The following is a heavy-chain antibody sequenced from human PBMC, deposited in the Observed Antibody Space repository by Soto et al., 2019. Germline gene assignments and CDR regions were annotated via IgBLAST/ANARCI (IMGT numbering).Heavy chain of an antibody. CDR2: ISAYNGNT. J-gene: IGHJ5*02. Sequence: AAVKVSWKASGYTFTSYGISWVLQSPGQGLEWMGWISAYNGNTNYAQKLQGRVTMTTDTSTSTAYMELRSLRSDDTAVYYCARDVRSQNWFDPWGQETLVNVSS. CDR3: ARDVRSQNWFDP. CDR1: GYTFTSYG. V-gene: IGHV1-18*01. D-gene: IGHD2-15*01.